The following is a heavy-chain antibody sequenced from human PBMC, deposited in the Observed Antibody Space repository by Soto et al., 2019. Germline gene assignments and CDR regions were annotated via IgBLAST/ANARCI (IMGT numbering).Heavy chain of an antibody. J-gene: IGHJ4*02. Sequence: GGSLRLSCAASGFTFSSYAMSWVRQAPGKGLEWVSAISGSGGSTYYADSVKGRFTISRDNSKNTLYLQMNSLRAEDTAVYYCAKDPYSSSPALSPFDYWGQGTLVTVSS. D-gene: IGHD6-6*01. CDR3: AKDPYSSSPALSPFDY. V-gene: IGHV3-23*01. CDR2: ISGSGGST. CDR1: GFTFSSYA.